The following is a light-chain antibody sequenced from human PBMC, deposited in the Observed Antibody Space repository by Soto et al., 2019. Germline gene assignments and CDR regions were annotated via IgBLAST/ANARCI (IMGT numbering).Light chain of an antibody. J-gene: IGLJ1*01. CDR2: DVS. V-gene: IGLV2-14*01. CDR3: CSYTSSSTPNYV. CDR1: SRDGFGYNY. Sequence: HSALNQPASVSGSPGQSITISCTGTSRDGFGYNYVSWYQQHPGKAPKLMIYDVSDRPSGVSNRFSGSKSGNTASLTISGLQAEDEADYYCCSYTSSSTPNYVFGIGTKVTVL.